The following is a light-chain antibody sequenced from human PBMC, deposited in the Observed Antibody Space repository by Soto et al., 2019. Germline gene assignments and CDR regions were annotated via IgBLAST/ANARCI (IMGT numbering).Light chain of an antibody. J-gene: IGLJ1*01. CDR1: SSEVGGYNS. Sequence: QSALTQPASVSGSPGQSFTISCTGSSSEVGGYNSVSWYQQHPGKAPKLMISEVSNRPSGVSNRFSGSKSGNTASLTISGLQAEDEADYYCSSYTSTSTLIVFGAGTKLTVL. V-gene: IGLV2-14*01. CDR2: EVS. CDR3: SSYTSTSTLIV.